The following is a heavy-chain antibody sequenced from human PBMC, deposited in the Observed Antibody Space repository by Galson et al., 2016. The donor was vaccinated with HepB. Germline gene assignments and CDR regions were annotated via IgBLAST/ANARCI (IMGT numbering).Heavy chain of an antibody. CDR2: ITIGGERT. CDR3: TKEPPVDP. J-gene: IGHJ5*02. Sequence: SLRLSCAASGFTFSRFAMSWVRQAPGKGLEFVSAITIGGERTFLADSVKGRFTISRDNSKNTLFLEMNNLRVEDTGIYFCTKEPPVDPWGQGTTVAVSS. V-gene: IGHV3-23*01. CDR1: GFTFSRFA.